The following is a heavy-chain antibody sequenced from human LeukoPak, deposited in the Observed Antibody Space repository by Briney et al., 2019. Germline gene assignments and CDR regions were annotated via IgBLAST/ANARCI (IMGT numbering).Heavy chain of an antibody. CDR2: MNPNSGNT. J-gene: IGHJ6*02. D-gene: IGHD6-13*01. Sequence: GASVKVSCKASGYTFTSYDINWVRQATGQGLEWMGWMNPNSGNTGYAQKFQGRVTMTRNTSISTAYMELSSLRSEDTAVYYCARVDSSSWYWTYYYYYGMDVWGQGTTVTVSS. CDR3: ARVDSSSWYWTYYYYYGMDV. CDR1: GYTFTSYD. V-gene: IGHV1-8*01.